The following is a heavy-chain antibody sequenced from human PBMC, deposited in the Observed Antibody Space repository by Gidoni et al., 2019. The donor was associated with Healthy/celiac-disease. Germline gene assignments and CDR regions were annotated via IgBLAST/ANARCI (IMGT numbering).Heavy chain of an antibody. V-gene: IGHV4-59*01. CDR2: IYYSGSN. CDR3: ARVGAEGFDY. CDR1: GGSISSYY. J-gene: IGHJ4*02. Sequence: QVQLQESGSGLVKPSATLSLTCTVSGGSISSYYWSWIRQPPGKGLEWIGYIYYSGSNNYNPSLKSRVTISVDTYKNQFSRKLSSVTAADTAVYYCARVGAEGFDYWGQGTLVTVSS. D-gene: IGHD1-26*01.